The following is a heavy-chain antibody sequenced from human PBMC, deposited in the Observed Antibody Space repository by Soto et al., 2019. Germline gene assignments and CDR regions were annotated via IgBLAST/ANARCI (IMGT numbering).Heavy chain of an antibody. CDR2: IYHSGST. Sequence: SETLSLTCAVSGGSISSSNWWSWVRQPPGKGLEWIGEIYHSGSTNYNPSLKSRVTISVDKSKNQFSLKLSSVTAADTAVYYCARADSSGWSGGFDYWGQGTLVTAPQ. V-gene: IGHV4-4*02. CDR1: GGSISSSNW. D-gene: IGHD6-19*01. J-gene: IGHJ4*02. CDR3: ARADSSGWSGGFDY.